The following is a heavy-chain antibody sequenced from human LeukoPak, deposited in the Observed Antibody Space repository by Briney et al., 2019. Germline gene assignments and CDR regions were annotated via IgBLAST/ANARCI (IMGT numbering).Heavy chain of an antibody. CDR2: IYYSGST. Sequence: SETLSLTCTVSGGSISSGGYYWSWIRQHPGKGLEWIGYIYYSGSTYYNPSLKSRVTISVDTSKNQFSLKLSSVTAADTAVYYCASSDYRGGAFDIWGQGTMVTVSS. CDR1: GGSISSGGYY. V-gene: IGHV4-31*03. D-gene: IGHD4-11*01. J-gene: IGHJ3*02. CDR3: ASSDYRGGAFDI.